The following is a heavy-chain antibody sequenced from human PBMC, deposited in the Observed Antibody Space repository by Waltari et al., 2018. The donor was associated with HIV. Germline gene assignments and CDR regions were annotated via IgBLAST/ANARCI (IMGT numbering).Heavy chain of an antibody. CDR3: TTDVYDGSGGNAFDV. V-gene: IGHV3-15*01. D-gene: IGHD5-12*01. CDR2: IKSHSDGGTS. CDR1: GFDFATAS. J-gene: IGHJ3*01. Sequence: EVQWGVSGGGMVRPGGSLRRSRPVSGFDFATASAIWVRQAPGKGLEWIGRIKSHSDGGTSDYAAPLKCRFSISRDDSQRTLFLQISSLMTEDTGVYYCTTDVYDGSGGNAFDVWGQGTMVTVSS.